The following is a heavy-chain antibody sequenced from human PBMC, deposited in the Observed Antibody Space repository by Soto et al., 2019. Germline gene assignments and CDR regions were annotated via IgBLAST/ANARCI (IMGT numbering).Heavy chain of an antibody. J-gene: IGHJ3*02. Sequence: SVKVSCKASGGTFSSYTISWVRQAPGQGLEWMGRIIPILGIANYAQKFQGRVTITADKSTSTAYMELSSLRSEDMAVYYCAIHSGYDYSAFDSWGQGTMVTVSS. CDR2: IIPILGIA. CDR1: GGTFSSYT. D-gene: IGHD5-12*01. CDR3: AIHSGYDYSAFDS. V-gene: IGHV1-69*02.